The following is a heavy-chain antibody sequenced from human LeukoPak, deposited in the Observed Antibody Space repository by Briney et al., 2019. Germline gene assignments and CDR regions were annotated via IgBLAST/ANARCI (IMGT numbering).Heavy chain of an antibody. CDR1: GGAFTGYY. J-gene: IGHJ6*02. CDR2: INHSGST. Sequence: RASETLSLTCAGYGGAFTGYYWGWIPQPPGKGPEGIGEINHSGSTNYNPSLKSRVTISVDTSKNQLSLKLSSVTAADTAVYYCARHASDYYYGMDVWGQGTTVTVSS. V-gene: IGHV4-34*01. CDR3: ARHASDYYYGMDV.